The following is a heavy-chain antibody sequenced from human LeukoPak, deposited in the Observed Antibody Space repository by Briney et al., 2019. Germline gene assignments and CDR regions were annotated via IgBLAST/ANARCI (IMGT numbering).Heavy chain of an antibody. CDR1: GGSFSGYY. CDR3: ARQGIRYGSESYYMRGWFDP. Sequence: SETLSLTCAVYGGSFSGYYWSWIRQPPGKGLEWIGEINHSGSTNYNPSLKSRVTISVDTSKNQFSLKLSSVTAADTAIYYCARQGIRYGSESYYMRGWFDPWGQGTLVTVSS. V-gene: IGHV4-34*01. D-gene: IGHD3-10*01. J-gene: IGHJ5*02. CDR2: INHSGST.